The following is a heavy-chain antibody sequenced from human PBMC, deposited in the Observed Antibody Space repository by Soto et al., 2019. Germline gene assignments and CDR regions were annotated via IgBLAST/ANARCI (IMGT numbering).Heavy chain of an antibody. CDR3: ARDDPGLHLGELSSYFDY. Sequence: VQLVESGGGLVQPGGSLRLSCAASGFTVSSNYMSWVRQAPGKGLEWVSVIYSGGSTYYADSVKGRFTISRDNSKNTLYLQMNSLRAEDTAVYYCARDDPGLHLGELSSYFDYWGQGTLVTVSS. D-gene: IGHD3-16*02. V-gene: IGHV3-66*01. CDR1: GFTVSSNY. CDR2: IYSGGST. J-gene: IGHJ4*02.